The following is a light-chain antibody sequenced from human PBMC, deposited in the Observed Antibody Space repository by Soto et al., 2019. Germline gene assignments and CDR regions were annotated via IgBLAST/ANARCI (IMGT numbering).Light chain of an antibody. J-gene: IGLJ2*01. CDR3: CSYAGSSTFVV. Sequence: QSVLTQPASVSGSPGQSITISCTGTSSDVGSYSLVSWYQQHPGKAPELMIYEGSKRPSGVSNRFSGSKSGNTASLTISGLQAEDEADYYCCSYAGSSTFVVFGGGTKLTVL. CDR1: SSDVGSYSL. V-gene: IGLV2-23*03. CDR2: EGS.